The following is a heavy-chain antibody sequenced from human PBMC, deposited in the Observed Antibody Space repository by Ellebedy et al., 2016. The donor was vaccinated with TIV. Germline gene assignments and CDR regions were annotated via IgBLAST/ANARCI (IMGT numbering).Heavy chain of an antibody. Sequence: GESLKISCKGSGYSFTSYWIGWVRQMPGKGLEWTGIIYPGDSDTRDSPSFQGQFTISADKSISTAYLQWGSLKASDSAMYYCARTAAGTAEYFQHWGQGTLVTVSS. CDR1: GYSFTSYW. V-gene: IGHV5-51*01. CDR2: IYPGDSDT. D-gene: IGHD6-13*01. J-gene: IGHJ1*01. CDR3: ARTAAGTAEYFQH.